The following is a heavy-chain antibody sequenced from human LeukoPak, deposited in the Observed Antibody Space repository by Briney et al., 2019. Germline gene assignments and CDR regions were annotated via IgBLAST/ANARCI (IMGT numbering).Heavy chain of an antibody. V-gene: IGHV4-61*01. CDR2: IYYSEST. D-gene: IGHD2-2*01. Sequence: SETLSLTCTVSGRSVSSGSYYWSWIRQPPGKGLEWIGYIYYSESTNYNPSLKSRVTISVDTSKNQFSLKLSSVTAADTAVYYCARYLSPRYCSSTSCYAVAFGYWGQGTLVTVSS. J-gene: IGHJ4*02. CDR3: ARYLSPRYCSSTSCYAVAFGY. CDR1: GRSVSSGSYY.